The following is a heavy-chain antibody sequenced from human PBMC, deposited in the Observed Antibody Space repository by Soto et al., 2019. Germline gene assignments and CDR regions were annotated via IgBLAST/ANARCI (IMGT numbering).Heavy chain of an antibody. CDR2: ISAYNGNT. Sequence: QVQLVQSGAEVKKPGASVKVSCKASGYTFTSYGISWVRQAPGQGLEWMGWISAYNGNTNYAQKLQGRVTMTTDTSTSTAYMELRSLRSEDTAVYYCARVPLPMIKFWGANSTTYLDVWGQGTTVTVSS. CDR3: ARVPLPMIKFWGANSTTYLDV. V-gene: IGHV1-18*01. J-gene: IGHJ6*02. D-gene: IGHD3-16*01. CDR1: GYTFTSYG.